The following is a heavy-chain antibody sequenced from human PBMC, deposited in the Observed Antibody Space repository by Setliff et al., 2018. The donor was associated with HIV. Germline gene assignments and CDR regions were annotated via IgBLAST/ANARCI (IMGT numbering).Heavy chain of an antibody. V-gene: IGHV1-69-2*01. D-gene: IGHD2-8*01. J-gene: IGHJ4*02. CDR3: VLYSTGASRFDY. CDR2: IDTENDET. CDR1: GYTFIDKY. Sequence: GASVKVSCKASGYTFIDKYMHWVRQAPGKGLHWMGRIDTENDETKYSQKFQVRVTVTADRSTDTAYMELSGLRSEDTAIYYCVLYSTGASRFDYWGQGTLVTVSS.